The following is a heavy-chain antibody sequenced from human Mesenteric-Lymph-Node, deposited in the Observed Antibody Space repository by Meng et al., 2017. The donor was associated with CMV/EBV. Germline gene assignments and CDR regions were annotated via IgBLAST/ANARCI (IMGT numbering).Heavy chain of an antibody. D-gene: IGHD3-3*01. CDR1: GFTFSSYE. J-gene: IGHJ6*02. CDR3: ARNYDFWSGYYVEYYYYYYGMDV. V-gene: IGHV3-48*03. Sequence: GGSLRLSCAASGFTFSSYEMNWVRQAPGNGLEWVSYISSSGSTIYYADSVKGRFTISRDNAKNSLYLQMNSLRAEDTAVYYCARNYDFWSGYYVEYYYYYYGMDVWGQGTTVTVSS. CDR2: ISSSGSTI.